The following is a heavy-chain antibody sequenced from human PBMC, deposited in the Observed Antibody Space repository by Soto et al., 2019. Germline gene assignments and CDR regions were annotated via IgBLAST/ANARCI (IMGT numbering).Heavy chain of an antibody. D-gene: IGHD3-3*01. CDR2: ISTYNGKT. CDR1: GYTFTSYG. J-gene: IGHJ5*02. V-gene: IGHV1-18*01. CDR3: AREDRGITVFGVADP. Sequence: QVQLVQSGAEVKKPGASVKVSCKASGYTFTSYGISWVRRAPGQGLEWMGWISTYNGKTNYAKKLQGRVTMTKDTSTSTGYMELRSLKFSDTAASYCAREDRGITVFGVADPWGQGTLVIVSS.